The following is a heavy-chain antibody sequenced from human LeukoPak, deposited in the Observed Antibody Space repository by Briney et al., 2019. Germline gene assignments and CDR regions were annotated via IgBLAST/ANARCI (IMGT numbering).Heavy chain of an antibody. J-gene: IGHJ4*02. Sequence: PGGSLRLSCAASGFTFSAYSMSWVRQAPGKGLGWVSLICSDGRTYYADSVKGRFTISRDNSKNTLYLQMNSLRVEDTAVYYCARGGSGWYWTFDYWGQGTLVTVSS. CDR2: ICSDGRT. V-gene: IGHV3-66*01. CDR3: ARGGSGWYWTFDY. D-gene: IGHD6-19*01. CDR1: GFTFSAYS.